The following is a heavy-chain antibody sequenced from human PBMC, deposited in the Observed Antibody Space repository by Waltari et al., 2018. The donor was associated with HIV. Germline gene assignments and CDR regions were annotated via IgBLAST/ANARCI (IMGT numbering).Heavy chain of an antibody. CDR3: AKDLVTRGFFYFYGMHV. D-gene: IGHD3-10*01. V-gene: IGHV3-30*18. CDR2: ISYDGHNK. Sequence: QVHLEESGGGVVQSGRSLRLACVAAGFNFSTFGMHWVRQAPGKGLEWVAVISYDGHNKQYADSVKGRFTISRDNSNSTLFLQMSSLRPDDTAVYYCAKDLVTRGFFYFYGMHVWGQGTTVTVSS. CDR1: GFNFSTFG. J-gene: IGHJ6*02.